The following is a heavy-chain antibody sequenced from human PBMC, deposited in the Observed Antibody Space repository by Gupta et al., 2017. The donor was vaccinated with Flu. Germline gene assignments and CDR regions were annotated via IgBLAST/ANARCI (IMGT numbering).Heavy chain of an antibody. D-gene: IGHD3-22*01. Sequence: VQLVESGGGVVQPGRSLRLSCAASGFTFSSYGMHWVRQAPGKGLEWVAVIWYDGSNKYYADSVKGRFTISRDNSKNTLYLQMNSLRAEDTAVYYCARDYYDSSGYPYIYYYYGMDVWGQGTTVTVSS. J-gene: IGHJ6*02. CDR3: ARDYYDSSGYPYIYYYYGMDV. CDR2: IWYDGSNK. V-gene: IGHV3-33*01. CDR1: GFTFSSYG.